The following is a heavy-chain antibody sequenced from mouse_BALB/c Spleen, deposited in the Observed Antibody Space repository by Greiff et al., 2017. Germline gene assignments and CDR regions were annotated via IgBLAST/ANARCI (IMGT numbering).Heavy chain of an antibody. CDR3: ARCYYRYDDYAMDY. D-gene: IGHD2-14*01. CDR1: GYTFTNYW. V-gene: IGHV1-63*02. J-gene: IGHJ4*01. CDR2: IYPGGGYT. Sequence: VQLQQSGAELVRPGTSVKISCKASGYTFTNYWLGWVKQRPGHGLEWIGDIYPGGGYTNYNEKFKGKATLTADTSSSTAYMQLSSLTSEDSAVYFCARCYYRYDDYAMDYWGQGTSVTVSS.